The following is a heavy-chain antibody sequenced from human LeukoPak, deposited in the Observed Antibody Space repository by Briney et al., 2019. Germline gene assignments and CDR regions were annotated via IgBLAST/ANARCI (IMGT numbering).Heavy chain of an antibody. CDR3: ATAEPGIAAAGNDWFDP. CDR1: GYTLTELS. V-gene: IGHV1-24*01. Sequence: GASVKVSCKVSGYTLTELSVHWVRQAPGKGLEWMGGFDPEDGETIYAQKFQGRVTMTEDTSTDTAYMELSSLRSEDTAVYYCATAEPGIAAAGNDWFDPWGQGTLVTVSS. CDR2: FDPEDGET. D-gene: IGHD6-13*01. J-gene: IGHJ5*02.